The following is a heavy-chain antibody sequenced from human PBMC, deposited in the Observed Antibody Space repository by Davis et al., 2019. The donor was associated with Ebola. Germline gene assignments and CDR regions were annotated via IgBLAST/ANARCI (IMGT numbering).Heavy chain of an antibody. CDR3: AKADYGDRFYFDS. D-gene: IGHD4-17*01. Sequence: GGSLRLSCAASGFTFSKYCMHWVRQAPGKGLEWIALIYYDGINKYYADSVKGRFTVSRDNSKNTLYLQMNSLRAEDTAVYYCAKADYGDRFYFDSWGQGTLVTVSS. CDR2: IYYDGINK. V-gene: IGHV3-30*18. CDR1: GFTFSKYC. J-gene: IGHJ4*02.